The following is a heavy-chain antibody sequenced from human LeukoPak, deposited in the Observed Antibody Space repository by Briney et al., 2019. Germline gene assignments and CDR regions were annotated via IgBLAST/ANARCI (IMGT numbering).Heavy chain of an antibody. Sequence: PGGSLRLSCAASGFTFSSYAMSWVRQAPGKGLEWVSGISASGGSTYYTDSVKGRFTISRDNSKNTVYLQMNSLRAEDTAVYYCARGRNSGWAWWGQGTLVTVSS. CDR1: GFTFSSYA. CDR3: ARGRNSGWAW. CDR2: ISASGGST. V-gene: IGHV3-23*01. D-gene: IGHD6-25*01. J-gene: IGHJ4*02.